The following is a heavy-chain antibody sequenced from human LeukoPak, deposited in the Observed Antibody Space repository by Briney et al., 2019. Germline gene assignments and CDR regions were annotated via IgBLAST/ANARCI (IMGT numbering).Heavy chain of an antibody. V-gene: IGHV4-59*12. D-gene: IGHD1-14*01. CDR1: XGSINNYY. Sequence: PSETLSLTCSVSXGSINNYYWSWIRQTPGKGLERIGYILSSGSTNYNPSVKSRVTITVDTSKNQFSLKLYSVTAADTAVYYCARTNQISETAFDIWGPGSVAIVTS. CDR3: ARTNQISETAFDI. J-gene: IGHJ3*02. CDR2: ILSSGST.